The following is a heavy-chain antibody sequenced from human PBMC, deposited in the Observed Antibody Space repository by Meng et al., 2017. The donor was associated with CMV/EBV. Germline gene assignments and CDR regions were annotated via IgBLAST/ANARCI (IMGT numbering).Heavy chain of an antibody. V-gene: IGHV3-7*01. Sequence: GESLKISCAASGFTFSSYWMSWVRQAPGKGLEWVANIKQDGSEKYYVDSVKGRFTISRDNAKNSLYLQMNSLRAEDTAVYYCARGGDFWSGYSCFYYGMDVWGQGTTVTVSS. D-gene: IGHD3-3*01. CDR3: ARGGDFWSGYSCFYYGMDV. J-gene: IGHJ6*02. CDR2: IKQDGSEK. CDR1: GFTFSSYW.